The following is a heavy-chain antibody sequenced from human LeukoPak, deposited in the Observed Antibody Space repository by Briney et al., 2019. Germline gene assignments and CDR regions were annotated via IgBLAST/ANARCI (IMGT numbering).Heavy chain of an antibody. J-gene: IGHJ3*02. Sequence: PSETLSLTCTVSGGSISSYYWSWIRQPPGKGLEWIGYIYYSGSTNYNPSLKSRVTISVDASKNQFSLKLSSVTAADTAVYYCASAIQLWLPLGAFDIWGQGTMVTVSS. D-gene: IGHD5-18*01. CDR1: GGSISSYY. CDR3: ASAIQLWLPLGAFDI. V-gene: IGHV4-59*12. CDR2: IYYSGST.